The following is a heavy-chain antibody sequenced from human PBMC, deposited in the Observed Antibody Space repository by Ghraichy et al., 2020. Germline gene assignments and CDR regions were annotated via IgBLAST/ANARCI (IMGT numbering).Heavy chain of an antibody. V-gene: IGHV4-39*01. CDR3: ARFHTNSWERGRFDP. D-gene: IGHD1-1*01. J-gene: IGHJ5*02. CDR2: VFYNGND. CDR1: GASVVSSAYY. Sequence: SETLSLTCTVSGASVVSSAYYWGWIRQPPGKGLEFLGNVFYNGNDFYAPALQSRLTMSVEASKNQFSLKLSSLTAADTAIYYCARFHTNSWERGRFDPWGQGTLVTVAS.